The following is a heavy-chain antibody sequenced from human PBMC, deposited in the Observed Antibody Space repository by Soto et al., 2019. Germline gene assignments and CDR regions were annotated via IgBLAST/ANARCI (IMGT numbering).Heavy chain of an antibody. CDR1: GFTFSGYG. D-gene: IGHD2-15*01. CDR3: AKDPNCSGGSCYFDP. V-gene: IGHV3-23*01. J-gene: IGHJ5*02. CDR2: ISGTGGST. Sequence: GGSLRLSCAASGFTFSGYGMSWVRQAPGKGLEWVSAISGTGGSTYYADSVKGRFTISRDNSQNTLYLQMNSLRADDTAVYYCAKDPNCSGGSCYFDPWGQGTLVTVSS.